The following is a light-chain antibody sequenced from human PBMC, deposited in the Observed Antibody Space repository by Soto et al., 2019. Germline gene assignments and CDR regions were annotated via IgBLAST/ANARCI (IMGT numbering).Light chain of an antibody. CDR1: SSDVGGYNY. CDR2: GVS. CDR3: SSYTSYTTLWV. V-gene: IGLV2-14*01. Sequence: QSALTQPPSASGSPGQSVTISCTGTSSDVGGYNYVSWYQQHPGKAPKLMIYGVSNRPSGVSNRFSGSKSGNAASLTISGLQAEDEADYYCSSYTSYTTLWVFGGGTQLTVL. J-gene: IGLJ3*02.